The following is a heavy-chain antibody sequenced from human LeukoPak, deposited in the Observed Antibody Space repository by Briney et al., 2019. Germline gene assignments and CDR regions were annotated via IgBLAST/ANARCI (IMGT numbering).Heavy chain of an antibody. D-gene: IGHD4-17*01. Sequence: GRSLRLSCAAFGFTFDDYAMHWVRQAPGKGLEWVSGISWNSGSIGYADSVKGRFAISRDNAKNSLYLQMNSLRAEDTALYYCAKDIEATVVTNPYYFDYWGQGTLVTVSS. CDR3: AKDIEATVVTNPYYFDY. CDR2: ISWNSGSI. V-gene: IGHV3-9*01. CDR1: GFTFDDYA. J-gene: IGHJ4*02.